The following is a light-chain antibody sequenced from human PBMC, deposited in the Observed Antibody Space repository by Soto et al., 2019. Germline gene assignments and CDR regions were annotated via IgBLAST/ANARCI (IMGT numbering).Light chain of an antibody. CDR2: DAS. CDR1: QDISNY. Sequence: DIQMTQSPSSLSASVGDRVTITCQASQDISNYLNWYQQKPGKAPKLLIYDASNLETGVPSRFSGRGSGTDFTFTISSLQAEDIATYYCQQYDNLRVTFGPGTKVDIK. CDR3: QQYDNLRVT. V-gene: IGKV1-33*01. J-gene: IGKJ3*01.